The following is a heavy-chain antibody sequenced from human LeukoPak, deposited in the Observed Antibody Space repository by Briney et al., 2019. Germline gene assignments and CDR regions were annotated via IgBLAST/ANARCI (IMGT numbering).Heavy chain of an antibody. V-gene: IGHV3-33*06. CDR2: IWYDGSNK. CDR1: GFTFSSYG. J-gene: IGHJ5*01. D-gene: IGHD6-13*01. CDR3: AKDSSSWNNWFDS. Sequence: GGSLRLSCAASGFTFSSYGMHWVRQAPGKGLEWVAVIWYDGSNKYYADSVKGRFTISRDNSKNTLYLQMNSRRAEDTAVYYCAKDSSSWNNWFDSWGQGTLVTVSS.